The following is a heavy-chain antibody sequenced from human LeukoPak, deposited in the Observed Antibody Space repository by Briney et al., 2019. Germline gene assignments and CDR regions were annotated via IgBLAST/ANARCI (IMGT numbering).Heavy chain of an antibody. D-gene: IGHD6-19*01. Sequence: GGSLRLSCAASGFXFSSYEINWVRQAPGKGLEWVSYISRSGDTIYHADSVKGRFTISRDDAKNSLYLQMNSLRAEDTAVYYCARQSPGIAVAVDYWGQGTLVTVSS. J-gene: IGHJ4*02. CDR1: GFXFSSYE. V-gene: IGHV3-48*03. CDR2: ISRSGDTI. CDR3: ARQSPGIAVAVDY.